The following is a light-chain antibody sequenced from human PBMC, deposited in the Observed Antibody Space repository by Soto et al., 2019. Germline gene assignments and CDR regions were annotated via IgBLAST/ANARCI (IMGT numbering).Light chain of an antibody. V-gene: IGKV3D-15*01. J-gene: IGKJ1*01. CDR1: QSVRSD. Sequence: EMVMTQSPATLSVSPGQRATLSCRASQSVRSDLAWYQQKPGQAPRLLIYGAPTRATGIPARFSGSGSGTEFTLTISSLQSEDFAVYYCQQYNDRPPWTFGQGTKVDIK. CDR2: GAP. CDR3: QQYNDRPPWT.